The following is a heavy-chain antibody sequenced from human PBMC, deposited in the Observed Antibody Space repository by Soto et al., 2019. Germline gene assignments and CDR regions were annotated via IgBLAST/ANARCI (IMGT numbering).Heavy chain of an antibody. CDR2: INPNSGGT. CDR3: ARKLELRGSYYYYYYMDV. D-gene: IGHD1-7*01. J-gene: IGHJ6*02. V-gene: IGHV1-2*02. Sequence: ASVKVSCKASGYTFTDYYMHWVRQAPGQGLEWMGWINPNSGGTNYAQKFQGRVTMTRDTSISTAYMELSRLRSDDTAVYYCARKLELRGSYYYYYYMDVWGQGTTFTVSS. CDR1: GYTFTDYY.